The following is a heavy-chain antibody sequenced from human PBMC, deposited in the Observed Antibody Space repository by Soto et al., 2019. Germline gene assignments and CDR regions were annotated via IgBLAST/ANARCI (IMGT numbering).Heavy chain of an antibody. CDR2: ISYDGSNK. Sequence: GGSLRLSCAASGFTFSSYAMHWVRQAPGKGLEWVAVISYDGSNKYYADSVKGRFTISRDNSKNTLYLQMNSLRAEDTAVYYCARDRGGYSYGYGYYYYYGMDVWGQGTTVTVSS. V-gene: IGHV3-30-3*01. D-gene: IGHD5-18*01. CDR3: ARDRGGYSYGYGYYYYYGMDV. J-gene: IGHJ6*02. CDR1: GFTFSSYA.